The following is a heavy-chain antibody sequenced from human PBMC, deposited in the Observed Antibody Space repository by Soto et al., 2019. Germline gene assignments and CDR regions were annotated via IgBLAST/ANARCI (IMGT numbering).Heavy chain of an antibody. V-gene: IGHV3-30*03. CDR2: ISQAGGSN. J-gene: IGHJ4*02. Sequence: QVKLVESGGGVVQPGRSLRLSCEVSGFTLTTYGMHWVRQAPGKGLDSVAFISQAGGSNYYADSVRGRFTISRDTSRNTLYLQMDSLRPEDTAVYYCASVADYWGQGTLVTVSS. D-gene: IGHD2-21*01. CDR1: GFTLTTYG. CDR3: ASVADY.